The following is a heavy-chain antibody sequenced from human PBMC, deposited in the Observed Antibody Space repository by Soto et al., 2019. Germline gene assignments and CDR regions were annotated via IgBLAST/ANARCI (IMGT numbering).Heavy chain of an antibody. D-gene: IGHD6-19*01. CDR3: ARAVAVPADFDY. CDR1: GYTFTGYA. Sequence: QVQLVQSGAEEKKPGASVKVSCKASGYTFTGYAMHWVRQAPGQRLEWMGWINAGNGNTKYSQKFQGRVTLTRDTSASTAYMELSSLRSEATAVYYCARAVAVPADFDYWGQGTLVTVSS. J-gene: IGHJ4*02. V-gene: IGHV1-3*05. CDR2: INAGNGNT.